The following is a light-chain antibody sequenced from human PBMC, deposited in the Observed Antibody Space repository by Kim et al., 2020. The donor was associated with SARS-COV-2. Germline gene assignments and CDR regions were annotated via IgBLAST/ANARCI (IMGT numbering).Light chain of an antibody. V-gene: IGLV3-9*01. CDR1: KLGGKN. CDR2: RDS. CDR3: QVWDSSTVV. J-gene: IGLJ2*01. Sequence: SVALGQTASITCGGNKLGGKNVHWYQQKPGQAPVLVIYRDSNRPSGIPERFSGSNSGNTATLTISRAQAMDEADYYCQVWDSSTVVFGGGTKLTVL.